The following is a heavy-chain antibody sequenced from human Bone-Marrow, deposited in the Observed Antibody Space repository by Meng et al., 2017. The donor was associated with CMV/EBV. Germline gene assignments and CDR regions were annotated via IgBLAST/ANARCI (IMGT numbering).Heavy chain of an antibody. V-gene: IGHV3-21*01. D-gene: IGHD1-26*01. CDR1: FTVSSCC. CDR3: VRDLTRIVGATSDAFDI. Sequence: FTVSSCCMNGVRQAPGKGLELVASISSSSDYIYYADSVKGRFTISRDNAKKSLYLQMNSLRAEDTAVYYCVRDLTRIVGATSDAFDIWGQGTMVTVSS. J-gene: IGHJ3*02. CDR2: ISSSSDYI.